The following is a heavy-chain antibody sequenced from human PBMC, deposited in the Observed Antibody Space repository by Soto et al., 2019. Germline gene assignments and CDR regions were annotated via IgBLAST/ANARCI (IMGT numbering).Heavy chain of an antibody. CDR1: GDSVSSNTAA. J-gene: IGHJ3*02. CDR3: AWFEPGGVTGFDI. Sequence: SQTLSLTCAISGDSVSSNTAAWNWIRQSPSKGLEWLGRTYYRSRRYNDYAISVKSRMTINPDTSQNQFSLQLNSVSPEDTAMYFXAWFEPGGVTGFDIWGQGTMVTVSS. D-gene: IGHD2-8*02. CDR2: TYYRSRRYN. V-gene: IGHV6-1*01.